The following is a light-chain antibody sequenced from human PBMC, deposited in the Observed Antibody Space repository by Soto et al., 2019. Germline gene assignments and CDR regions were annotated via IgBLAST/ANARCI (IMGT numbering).Light chain of an antibody. Sequence: EIVXTXSPXTLSVSXGXRATXSCXASYXLSXRLAWYQQKPGQAPRLLIYDVSTRATGVPARFSGSGSGTEFTLTISGLQSEDFAVYYCQHYTNWPLTFGGGTKVEIK. CDR2: DVS. J-gene: IGKJ4*01. V-gene: IGKV3-15*01. CDR3: QHYTNWPLT. CDR1: YXLSXR.